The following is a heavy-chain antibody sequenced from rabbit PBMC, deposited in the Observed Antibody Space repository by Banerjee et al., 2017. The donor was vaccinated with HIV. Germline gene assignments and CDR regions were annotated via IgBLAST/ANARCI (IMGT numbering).Heavy chain of an antibody. Sequence: QEQLKETGGGLVQPGGSLTLTCKASGFDFSSDAMCWVRQAPGKGLEWIGYINIGSSSTYYASWAKGRFTISKTSTTVTLQMTSLTAADTATYFCARGIDIGTHLDLWGPGTLVTVS. CDR3: ARGIDIGTHLDL. CDR1: GFDFSSDA. CDR2: INIGSSST. V-gene: IGHV1S45*01. J-gene: IGHJ6*01.